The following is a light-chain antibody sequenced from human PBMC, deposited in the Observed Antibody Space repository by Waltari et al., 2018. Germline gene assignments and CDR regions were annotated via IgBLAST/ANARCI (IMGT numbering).Light chain of an antibody. CDR2: GAS. Sequence: EVVMTQSPATLSVSPGERATLSCRASQSLSSNLAWYQQHPGHQAPRLLIYGASTRAPGIPARFTGSGSGTEFTLTISSLQSEDSAVYYCQQYNRWPPITFGQGTRLEIK. CDR3: QQYNRWPPIT. V-gene: IGKV3-15*01. J-gene: IGKJ5*01. CDR1: QSLSSN.